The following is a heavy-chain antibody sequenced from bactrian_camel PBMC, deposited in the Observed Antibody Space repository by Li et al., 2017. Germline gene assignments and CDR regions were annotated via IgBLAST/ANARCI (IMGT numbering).Heavy chain of an antibody. J-gene: IGHJ4*01. CDR3: AVRYDRTWNCDPSWGPYDT. D-gene: IGHD5*01. Sequence: HVQLVESGGGSVQAGGSLRLSCAASGYTYSTGNFCLGWFRQAPGKEREAVATSSPGSSGKIYYADSVKDRFTISRDDAKKTLDLQMNNLSPDDTAMYTCAVRYDRTWNCDPSWGPYDTWGEGTQVTVS. V-gene: IGHV3S1*01. CDR1: GYTYSTGNFC. CDR2: SSPGSSGKI.